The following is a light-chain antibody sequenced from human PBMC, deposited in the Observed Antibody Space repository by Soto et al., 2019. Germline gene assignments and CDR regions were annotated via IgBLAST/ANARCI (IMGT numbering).Light chain of an antibody. CDR3: ISYTNSSAVV. CDR1: RDDIGAYDY. CDR2: EVT. J-gene: IGLJ2*01. Sequence: QSVLTQPASVSGSPGQSITISCAGTRDDIGAYDYVSWYQQHPGNAPKLLVYEVTNRPSGVSDRFSGSKSGNTASLTISGLQAEDEADYYCISYTNSSAVVFGGGTKVTVL. V-gene: IGLV2-14*01.